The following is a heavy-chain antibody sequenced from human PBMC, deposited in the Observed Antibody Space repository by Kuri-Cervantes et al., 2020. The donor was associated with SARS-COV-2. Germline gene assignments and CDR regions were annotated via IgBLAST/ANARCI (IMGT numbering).Heavy chain of an antibody. V-gene: IGHV3-7*01. J-gene: IGHJ6*03. D-gene: IGHD6-13*01. Sequence: GGSLRLSCAASGFTFSSYWMSWVRQAPGKGLEWVANIKQDGSEKYYVDSVKGRFTISRDNAKNSLYLQMNSLRAEDTAVYYCARDPAAGLYYYYMDVWGKGTTVTDSS. CDR1: GFTFSSYW. CDR3: ARDPAAGLYYYYMDV. CDR2: IKQDGSEK.